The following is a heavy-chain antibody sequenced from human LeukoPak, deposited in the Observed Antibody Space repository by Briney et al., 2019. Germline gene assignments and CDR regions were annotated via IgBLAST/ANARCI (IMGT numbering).Heavy chain of an antibody. Sequence: GGSLRLSCTASGFTFRSYGMNWVRQAPGKGLEWVSSISTSSSYIYYADSVNGRFTIYRDNAKNSLYLQTNSLRAEDTTVYYCARDHQEYCSGGSCSNYDCWGQGTLVTVSS. CDR3: ARDHQEYCSGGSCSNYDC. CDR2: ISTSSSYI. V-gene: IGHV3-21*06. D-gene: IGHD2-15*01. J-gene: IGHJ4*02. CDR1: GFTFRSYG.